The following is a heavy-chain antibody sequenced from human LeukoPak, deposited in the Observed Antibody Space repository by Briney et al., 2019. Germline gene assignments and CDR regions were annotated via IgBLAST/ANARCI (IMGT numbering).Heavy chain of an antibody. V-gene: IGHV3-9*01. Sequence: GGSLRLSCAASGFTFDDYAMHWVRQAPGKGLEWVSGISWNSGSIGYADSVKGRFTISRDNAKNSLYLQMNSLRAEDTAVYYCARDSGQAKRYFDYWGQGTLVTVSS. J-gene: IGHJ4*02. CDR3: ARDSGQAKRYFDY. CDR2: ISWNSGSI. CDR1: GFTFDDYA. D-gene: IGHD5-12*01.